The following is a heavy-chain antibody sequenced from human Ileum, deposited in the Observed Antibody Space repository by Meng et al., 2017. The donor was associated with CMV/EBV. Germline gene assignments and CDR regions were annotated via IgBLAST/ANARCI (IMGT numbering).Heavy chain of an antibody. V-gene: IGHV2-5*02. J-gene: IGHJ4*02. D-gene: IGHD6-19*01. CDR3: ANRRGSGCYETYFDS. CDR1: GCSISTIGGC. Sequence: LKELGPTAPEPTQPLTLTCHFAGCSISTIGGCVRWIRQPPVKALALFALIYCDDTKRYSPSLKSRLTISKDTSKTQMALNMNNTDTVATATYFCANRRGSGCYETYFDSWGQGTLVTVSS. CDR2: IYCDDTK.